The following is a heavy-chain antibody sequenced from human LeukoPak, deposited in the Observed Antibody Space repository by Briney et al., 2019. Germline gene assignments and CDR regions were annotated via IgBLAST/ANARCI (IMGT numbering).Heavy chain of an antibody. CDR3: AKDSSGYYRGRFDY. CDR1: GGSFSGFY. CDR2: ISGSGGST. Sequence: LSLTCAVYGGSFSGFYWSWIRHGPGKGLEWVSAISGSGGSTYYADSVKGRFTISRDNSKNTLYLQMNSLRAEDTAVYYCAKDSSGYYRGRFDYWGQGTLVTVSS. V-gene: IGHV3-23*01. D-gene: IGHD3-22*01. J-gene: IGHJ4*02.